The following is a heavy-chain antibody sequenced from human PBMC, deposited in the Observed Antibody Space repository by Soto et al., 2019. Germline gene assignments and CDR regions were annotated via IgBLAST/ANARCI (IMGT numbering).Heavy chain of an antibody. J-gene: IGHJ4*02. D-gene: IGHD4-17*01. CDR1: GYTFTGYY. CDR3: ARRRLTTLVTPVDY. V-gene: IGHV1-2*02. Sequence: VKVSCKASGYTFTGYYMHWVRQAPGQGLEWIGWINPNSGGTNYAQKFQGRFTMTRDTSISTAYMELSRLRSDDTAVYYCARRRLTTLVTPVDYWGQGNRVTV. CDR2: INPNSGGT.